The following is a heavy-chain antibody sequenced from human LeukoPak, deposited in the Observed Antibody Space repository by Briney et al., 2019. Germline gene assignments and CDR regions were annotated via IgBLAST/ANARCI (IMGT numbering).Heavy chain of an antibody. CDR2: ISGSGGST. Sequence: GGSLRLSCAASGFTFSSYAMSWVRQAPGKGLEWVSAISGSGGSTYYADSVKGRFTISRDNSKNTLYLQMNSLRAEDTAVYYCASSDSSGYYRGQFDYWGQGTLVTVSS. CDR3: ASSDSSGYYRGQFDY. CDR1: GFTFSSYA. J-gene: IGHJ4*02. V-gene: IGHV3-23*01. D-gene: IGHD3-22*01.